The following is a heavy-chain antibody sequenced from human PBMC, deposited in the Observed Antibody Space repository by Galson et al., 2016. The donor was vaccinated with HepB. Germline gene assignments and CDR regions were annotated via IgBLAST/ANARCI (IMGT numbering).Heavy chain of an antibody. CDR2: ISGSGTLT. D-gene: IGHD6-19*01. CDR1: GFTFSSNG. CDR3: AKIAVTGTWHFDL. J-gene: IGHJ2*01. Sequence: LRLSCAASGFTFSSNGMSWVRQAPGKGLEWVSCISGSGTLTYYADSVKGRFTISRDNSKNTLNLQMNSLRAEDTAVYYCAKIAVTGTWHFDLWGRGALVSVSS. V-gene: IGHV3-23*01.